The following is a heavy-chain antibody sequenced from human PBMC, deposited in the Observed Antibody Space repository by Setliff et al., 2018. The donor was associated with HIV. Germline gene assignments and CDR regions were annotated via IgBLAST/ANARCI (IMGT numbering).Heavy chain of an antibody. Sequence: GASVKVSCKASGYIFTSYYMHWVRQAPGQGLEWMGIINPSSGSTTYAQKFQGRVTMTRNTSTSTVYMALSSLRSEDTAVYYCARDPAPASSASYFQHWGQGTPVTVSS. J-gene: IGHJ1*01. CDR2: INPSSGST. CDR1: GYIFTSYY. CDR3: ARDPAPASSASYFQH. V-gene: IGHV1-46*01. D-gene: IGHD6-6*01.